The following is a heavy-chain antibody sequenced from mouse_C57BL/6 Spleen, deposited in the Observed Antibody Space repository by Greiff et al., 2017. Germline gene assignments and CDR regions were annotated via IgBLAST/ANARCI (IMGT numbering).Heavy chain of an antibody. CDR3: ARCYYGSSFMDY. D-gene: IGHD1-1*01. CDR1: GYTFTSYW. CDR2: IYPGSGST. Sequence: QVQLQQPGAELVKPGASVKMSCKASGYTFTSYWITWVKQRPGQGLAWIGDIYPGSGSTNYNEKFKSKATLTVDTSSSTAYMQLSSLTSEDSAVYYCARCYYGSSFMDYWGQGTSVTVSS. J-gene: IGHJ4*01. V-gene: IGHV1-55*01.